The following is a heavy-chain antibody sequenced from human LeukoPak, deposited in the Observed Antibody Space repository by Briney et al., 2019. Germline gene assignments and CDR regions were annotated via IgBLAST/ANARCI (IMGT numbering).Heavy chain of an antibody. CDR2: VSYNGNS. CDR1: GASISSYY. D-gene: IGHD3-16*02. Sequence: SETLSLTCTVSGASISSYYWSWIRQPPGKGLEWLGYVSYNGNSIYNPSLKSRVTISADTSKNQFSLKLSSVTAADTAVYYCARGSYDYVWGSYRSWWFDPWGQGTLVTVSS. J-gene: IGHJ5*02. V-gene: IGHV4-59*01. CDR3: ARGSYDYVWGSYRSWWFDP.